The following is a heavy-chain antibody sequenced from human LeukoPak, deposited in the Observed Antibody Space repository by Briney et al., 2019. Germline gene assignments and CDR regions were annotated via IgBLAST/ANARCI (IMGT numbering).Heavy chain of an antibody. D-gene: IGHD6-13*01. V-gene: IGHV3-30*03. CDR3: ARDRDSSWFNLDAFDI. J-gene: IGHJ3*02. CDR1: GFTFSSYW. CDR2: ISYDGSNK. Sequence: GGSLRLSCAASGFTFSSYWMHWVRQAPGKGLEWVAVISYDGSNKYYADSVKGRFTISRDNSKNTLYLQMNSLRAEDTAVYYCARDRDSSWFNLDAFDIWGQGTMVTVSS.